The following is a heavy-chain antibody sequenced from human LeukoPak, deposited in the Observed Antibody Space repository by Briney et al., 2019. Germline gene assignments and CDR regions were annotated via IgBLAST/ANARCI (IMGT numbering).Heavy chain of an antibody. CDR1: GVPFSNYY. J-gene: IGHJ4*02. V-gene: IGHV4-34*01. D-gene: IGHD6-19*01. CDR3: TRAVAGHPD. Sequence: SETLSLTCAVSGVPFSNYYWSWVRQSPRQGLDWIGEINHSGYTNYNPSLKSRVTMSIDKSKNQFSLILTSVTAADAGVYYCTRAVAGHPDWGQGTLVTVSS. CDR2: INHSGYT.